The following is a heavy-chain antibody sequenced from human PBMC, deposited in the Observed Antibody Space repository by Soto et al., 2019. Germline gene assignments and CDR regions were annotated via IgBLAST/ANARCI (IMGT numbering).Heavy chain of an antibody. V-gene: IGHV3-23*01. Sequence: EVQLLESGGGLVQPGGSLRLSCAASGFTFSSYAMSWVRQAPGKGLEWVSAISGSGGSTYYADSVKGRFTISRDNSKNKLYLQMNGLRAEDTAVYYCAKDPSIAVFNYYYYMDVWGKGTTVTVSS. CDR1: GFTFSSYA. CDR2: ISGSGGST. D-gene: IGHD6-19*01. J-gene: IGHJ6*03. CDR3: AKDPSIAVFNYYYYMDV.